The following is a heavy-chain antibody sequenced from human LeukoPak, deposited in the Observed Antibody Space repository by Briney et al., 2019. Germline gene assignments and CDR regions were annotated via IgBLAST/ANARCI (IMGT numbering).Heavy chain of an antibody. CDR2: IIPIFGTA. J-gene: IGHJ6*02. V-gene: IGHV1-69*01. CDR1: GGTFSSYA. CDR3: AKSHTGRVAHRPGMDV. D-gene: IGHD1-14*01. Sequence: SVKVSCKASGGTFSSYAISWVRQAPGQGLEWMGGIIPIFGTANYAQKFQGRVTITADESTSTAYMELSSLRSEDTAVYYCAKSHTGRVAHRPGMDVWGQGTTVTVSS.